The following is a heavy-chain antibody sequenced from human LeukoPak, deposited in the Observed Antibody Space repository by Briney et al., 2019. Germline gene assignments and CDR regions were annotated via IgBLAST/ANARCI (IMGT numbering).Heavy chain of an antibody. CDR2: IYYSGST. CDR3: ARTWFGELLSEAFDY. Sequence: PSETLSLTCTVSGYSISSGYYWGWIRQPPGKGLEWIGSIYYSGSTNYNPSLKSRVTISVDKSKNQFSLKVSSVTAADTAVYYCARTWFGELLSEAFDYWDQGTLVTVSP. V-gene: IGHV4-38-2*02. J-gene: IGHJ4*02. CDR1: GYSISSGYY. D-gene: IGHD3-10*01.